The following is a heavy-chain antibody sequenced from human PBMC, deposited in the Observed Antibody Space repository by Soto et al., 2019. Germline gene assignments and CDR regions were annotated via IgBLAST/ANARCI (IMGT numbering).Heavy chain of an antibody. CDR3: ARHVGGGCGLSFDY. D-gene: IGHD2-15*01. J-gene: IGHJ4*02. CDR2: IYYSGST. CDR1: GGSISSSSYY. V-gene: IGHV4-39*01. Sequence: SETLSLTCTVSGGSISSSSYYWGWIRQPPGKGLEGIGSIYYSGSTYYNPSLKSRVTISVDTSKNQFSLKLSSVTAADTAVYYCARHVGGGCGLSFDYWGQGTLVTVSS.